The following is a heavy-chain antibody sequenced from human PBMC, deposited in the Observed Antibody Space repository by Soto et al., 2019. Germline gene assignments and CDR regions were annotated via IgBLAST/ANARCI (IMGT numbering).Heavy chain of an antibody. V-gene: IGHV3-13*01. D-gene: IGHD3-10*01. CDR3: VRDPAGHGMDV. J-gene: IGHJ6*02. CDR1: GFTFNIYD. Sequence: HPGGSLRLSCAASGFTFNIYDMQWVRQVTGKGLEWVSTIGKRGDTYYADSVKGRFTISRENAKNSLYLQMSSLRAGDTAVYYCVRDPAGHGMDVWGQGTTVTVSS. CDR2: IGKRGDT.